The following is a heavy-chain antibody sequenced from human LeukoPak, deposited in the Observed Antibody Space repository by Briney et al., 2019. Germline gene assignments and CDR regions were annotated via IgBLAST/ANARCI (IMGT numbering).Heavy chain of an antibody. V-gene: IGHV3-9*01. CDR2: ISWNSGSI. D-gene: IGHD2-21*02. CDR1: GFTFDDYA. J-gene: IGHJ6*02. Sequence: PGRSLRLSCAASGFTFDDYAMHWVRHAPGKGLEWVSGISWNSGSIGYADSVKGRFTISRDNAKNSLYLQMNSLRAEDTALYYCAKDMWLGVTAYKTANQRPKKQTTNYYYYGMDVWGQGTTVTVSS. CDR3: AKDMWLGVTAYKTANQRPKKQTTNYYYYGMDV.